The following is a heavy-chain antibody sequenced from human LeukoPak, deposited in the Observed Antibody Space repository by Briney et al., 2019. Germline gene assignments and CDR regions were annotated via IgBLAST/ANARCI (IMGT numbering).Heavy chain of an antibody. J-gene: IGHJ6*03. D-gene: IGHD6-13*01. V-gene: IGHV3-7*01. CDR2: IKQDGGEE. Sequence: GGSLRLSCAASGFTFSNYWMSWVRQAPGKGLEWVANIKQDGGEEHYVDSVKGRFTISRDNAKDSLYLQMNSLRAEDTAVYYCARDSTISAPTWYYYYMDVWGKGTTVTVSS. CDR3: ARDSTISAPTWYYYYMDV. CDR1: GFTFSNYW.